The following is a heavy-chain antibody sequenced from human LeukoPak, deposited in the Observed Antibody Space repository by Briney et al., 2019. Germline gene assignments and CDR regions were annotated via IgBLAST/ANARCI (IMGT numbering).Heavy chain of an antibody. J-gene: IGHJ6*02. CDR1: GFTFGDYA. Sequence: GGSLRLSCTVSGFTFGDYAMTWVRQAPGKGLEWVGFTRSKAYGGTTEFAASVKGRFTISRDDSKSIAYLQMNSLKTEDTAVYYCTTYDPSNYYGMDVWGQGTTVTVS. CDR3: TTYDPSNYYGMDV. CDR2: TRSKAYGGTT. V-gene: IGHV3-49*04. D-gene: IGHD5-12*01.